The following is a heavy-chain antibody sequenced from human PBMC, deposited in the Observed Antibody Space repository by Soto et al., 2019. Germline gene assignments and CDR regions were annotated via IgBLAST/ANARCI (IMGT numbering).Heavy chain of an antibody. CDR1: GFTFSSYA. D-gene: IGHD2-2*01. CDR3: AKDSDGLYCSSTSCYAPGYYYYMDV. Sequence: LSLTCAASGFTFSSYAMSWVRQAPGKGLEWVSAISGSGGSTYYADSVKGRFTISRDNSKNTLYLQMNSLRAEDTAVYYCAKDSDGLYCSSTSCYAPGYYYYMDVWGKGTTVTVSS. V-gene: IGHV3-23*01. J-gene: IGHJ6*03. CDR2: ISGSGGST.